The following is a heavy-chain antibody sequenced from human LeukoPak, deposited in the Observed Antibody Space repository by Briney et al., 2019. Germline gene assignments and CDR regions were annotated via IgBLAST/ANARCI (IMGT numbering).Heavy chain of an antibody. CDR2: MNPSGGST. CDR1: GYTFSSYY. V-gene: IGHV1-46*01. D-gene: IGHD2-15*01. J-gene: IGHJ4*02. CDR3: ARAGYCSGGSCYFDY. Sequence: GASVKVSCKASGYTFSSYYMHWVRQAPGRGLEWMGIMNPSGGSTRYAQKFQGRVTMTRDTSTSTVYMELTVLRSEDTAMYYCARAGYCSGGSCYFDYWGQGTLVTVSS.